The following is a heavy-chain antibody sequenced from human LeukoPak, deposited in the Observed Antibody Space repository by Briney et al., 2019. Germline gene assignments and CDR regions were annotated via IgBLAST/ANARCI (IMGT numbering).Heavy chain of an antibody. J-gene: IGHJ4*02. CDR2: ITGSGDTT. V-gene: IGHV3-23*01. Sequence: GGSLRLSCAASRFTFSGYAMSWVRQAPGKGLEWVSTITGSGDTTYYADSVKGRFTISRDNSNNTLYLQMNSLRAEDTAVYYCGVCSGGSCYFHFWGQGTLVTVSS. D-gene: IGHD2-15*01. CDR1: RFTFSGYA. CDR3: GVCSGGSCYFHF.